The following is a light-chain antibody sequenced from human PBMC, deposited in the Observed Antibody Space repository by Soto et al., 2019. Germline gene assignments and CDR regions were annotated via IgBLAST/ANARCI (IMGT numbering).Light chain of an antibody. CDR3: QSYDRRLSWGV. Sequence: PVLTQPPSVSGAPGQRVTISCTGSSSNIGAGYDVQWYQQLPGTAPKPLIYYNTDRPSGVPDRFSGSKSGTSASLAITGLQAEDEVDNSSQSYDRRLSWGVFGGGTKVTVL. V-gene: IGLV1-40*01. J-gene: IGLJ3*02. CDR1: SSNIGAGYD. CDR2: YNT.